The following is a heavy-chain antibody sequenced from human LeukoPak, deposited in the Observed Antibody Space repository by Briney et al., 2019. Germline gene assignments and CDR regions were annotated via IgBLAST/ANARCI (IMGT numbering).Heavy chain of an antibody. CDR3: AKGRLRGVVITELDY. Sequence: PGRSLRLSCAASGFTFSSYGMHWVRQAPGKGLGWVAVISYDGSNKYYADSVKGRFTISRDNSKNTLYRQMNSLRAEDTAVYYCAKGRLRGVVITELDYWGQGTLVTVSS. CDR1: GFTFSSYG. J-gene: IGHJ4*02. V-gene: IGHV3-30*18. CDR2: ISYDGSNK. D-gene: IGHD3-22*01.